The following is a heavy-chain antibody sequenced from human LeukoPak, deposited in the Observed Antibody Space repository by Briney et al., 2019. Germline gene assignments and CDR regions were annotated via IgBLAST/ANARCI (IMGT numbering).Heavy chain of an antibody. CDR2: ISGSGGST. Sequence: GGSLRLSCAASGFTFSSYGMSWVRQAPGKGLEWVSAISGSGGSTYYADSVKGRFTISRDNSKNTLYLQMNSLRAEDTAVYYCASTLGSSSSFDYWGQGTLVTVSS. V-gene: IGHV3-23*01. D-gene: IGHD6-6*01. CDR3: ASTLGSSSSFDY. J-gene: IGHJ4*02. CDR1: GFTFSSYG.